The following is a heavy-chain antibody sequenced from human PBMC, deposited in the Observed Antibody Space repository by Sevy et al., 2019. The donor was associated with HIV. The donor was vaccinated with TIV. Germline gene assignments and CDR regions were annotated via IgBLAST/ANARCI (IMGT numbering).Heavy chain of an antibody. Sequence: GGSLRLSCAASGFTLSSSWMSWVRQAPGKGLEWVANIKGVGSEKYYVDSVKGRFTISRANAKNSLYLQMNSLRAEDTAVYYCATEGAGAYNYWGQGILVTVPS. CDR2: IKGVGSEK. D-gene: IGHD2-21*01. CDR3: ATEGAGAYNY. J-gene: IGHJ4*02. CDR1: GFTLSSSW. V-gene: IGHV3-7*01.